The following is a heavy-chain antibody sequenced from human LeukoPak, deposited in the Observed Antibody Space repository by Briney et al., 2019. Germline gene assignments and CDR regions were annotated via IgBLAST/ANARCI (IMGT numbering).Heavy chain of an antibody. CDR2: INPNSGGT. J-gene: IGHJ4*02. V-gene: IGHV1-2*02. CDR1: GYTFTVYY. Sequence: ASVKVSCKASGYTFTVYYIHWVRQAPGQGLEWMGWINPNSGGTNYAQRFQGRVTMTRDTSFSTAYMELSRLRSDDTAVYYCALKDYGDGLGYWGQGTLVTVFS. D-gene: IGHD4-17*01. CDR3: ALKDYGDGLGY.